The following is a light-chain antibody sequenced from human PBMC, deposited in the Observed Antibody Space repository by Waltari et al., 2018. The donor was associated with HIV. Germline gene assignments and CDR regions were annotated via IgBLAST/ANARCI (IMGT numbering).Light chain of an antibody. CDR1: QSLLDTFDGNTY. CDR2: TLS. CDR3: MQRVEFPVT. Sequence: IVLTQTPLSLRITPGEPASFSCRSSQSLLDTFDGNTYLDWYLQKPGQSPRLLIYTLSSRASGVPDRFSGSGSGTNFTLKIGSVEAEDVGIYFCMQRVEFPVTFGPGTKLNIK. V-gene: IGKV2-40*01. J-gene: IGKJ3*01.